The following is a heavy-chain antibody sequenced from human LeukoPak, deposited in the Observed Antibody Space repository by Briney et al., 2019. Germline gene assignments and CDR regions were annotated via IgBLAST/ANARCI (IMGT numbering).Heavy chain of an antibody. V-gene: IGHV1-69*02. CDR1: GDTFSDYT. CDR3: ARGRYYGSGSKNWFDS. CDR2: ITPILGVP. J-gene: IGHJ5*01. D-gene: IGHD3-10*01. Sequence: SVKVSCKTSGDTFSDYTLNWVRQGPGQGLEWMGRITPILGVPTYAQKFQGRVTITADRSTNTAYMELNSLKSEDTAMYYCARGRYYGSGSKNWFDSWGQGTLVTVSS.